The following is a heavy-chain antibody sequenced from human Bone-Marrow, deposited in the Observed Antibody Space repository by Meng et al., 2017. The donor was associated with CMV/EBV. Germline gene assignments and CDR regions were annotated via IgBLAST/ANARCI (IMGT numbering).Heavy chain of an antibody. V-gene: IGHV4-61*05. Sequence: SETLSLTCTVSGGSISSSSYYWGWIRQPPGKGLEWIAYIYYSGSTNYSPSLKSRVTISVDTSKNLCSLKLSSVTAADTAVYYCARASGYYINAFDLWGQGIMITVSS. J-gene: IGHJ3*01. CDR2: IYYSGST. D-gene: IGHD2/OR15-2a*01. CDR3: ARASGYYINAFDL. CDR1: GGSISSSSYY.